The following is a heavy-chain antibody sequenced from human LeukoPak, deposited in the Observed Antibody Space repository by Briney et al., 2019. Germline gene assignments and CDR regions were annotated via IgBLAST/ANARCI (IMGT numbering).Heavy chain of an antibody. CDR2: IRYNGSNK. CDR3: GKDACTNGVCYTRIYYYYYMVV. CDR1: GFTFSSYG. V-gene: IGHV3-30*02. J-gene: IGHJ6*03. D-gene: IGHD2-8*01. Sequence: GGSLRLSCAASGFTFSSYGMHWVRQAPGKGLEWVAFIRYNGSNKYYADSVKGRFTISRDNSKNTLYLQMNSLRAEDTAVYYCGKDACTNGVCYTRIYYYYYMVVWGKGATVTVSS.